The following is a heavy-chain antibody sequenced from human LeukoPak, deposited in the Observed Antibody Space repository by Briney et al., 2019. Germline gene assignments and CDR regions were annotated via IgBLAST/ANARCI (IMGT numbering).Heavy chain of an antibody. D-gene: IGHD2-21*02. Sequence: ASVKVSCKASGYTFTDYYMHWVRQAPGQGLEWMGWISPNSDDINYAQKFQGRVTMTRDTSISTAYMEPSRLRSDDTAVYYCARVGMADCGGDCLGWFDPWGQGTLVTVSS. CDR2: ISPNSDDI. J-gene: IGHJ5*02. CDR1: GYTFTDYY. CDR3: ARVGMADCGGDCLGWFDP. V-gene: IGHV1-2*02.